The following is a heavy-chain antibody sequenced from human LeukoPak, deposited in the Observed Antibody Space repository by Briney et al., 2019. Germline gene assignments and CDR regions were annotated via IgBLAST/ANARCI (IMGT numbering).Heavy chain of an antibody. CDR1: GGTFSSYA. CDR2: IIPIFGTA. Sequence: SVKVSCKASGGTFSSYAISWVRQAPGQGLEWMGGIIPIFGTANYAQKFQGRVTITTDESTSTAYMELSSLRSEDTAVYYCARDRGYCSSTSCSPNDAFDIWGQGTMVTVSS. J-gene: IGHJ3*02. CDR3: ARDRGYCSSTSCSPNDAFDI. V-gene: IGHV1-69*05. D-gene: IGHD2-2*01.